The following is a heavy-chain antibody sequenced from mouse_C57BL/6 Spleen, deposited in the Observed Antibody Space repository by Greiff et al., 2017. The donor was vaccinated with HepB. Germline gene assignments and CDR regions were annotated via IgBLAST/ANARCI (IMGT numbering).Heavy chain of an antibody. Sequence: DVQLVESGEGLVKPGGSLKLSCAASGFTFSSYAMSWVRQTPEKRLEWVAYISSGGDYIYYADTVKGRFTISRDNARNNLYLQLSSLKSADTAMYYCTREGTTVVARGYFDYWGQGTTLTVSS. CDR2: ISSGGDYI. J-gene: IGHJ2*01. V-gene: IGHV5-9-1*02. D-gene: IGHD1-1*01. CDR3: TREGTTVVARGYFDY. CDR1: GFTFSSYA.